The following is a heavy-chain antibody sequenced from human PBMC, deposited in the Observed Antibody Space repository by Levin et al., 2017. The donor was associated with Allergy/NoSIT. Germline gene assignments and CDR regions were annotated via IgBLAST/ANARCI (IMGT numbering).Heavy chain of an antibody. CDR2: ISGSGGST. CDR1: GFTFSSYA. J-gene: IGHJ4*02. Sequence: SCAASGFTFSSYAMSWVRQAPGKGLEWVSAISGSGGSTYYADSVKGRFTISRDNSKNTLYLQMNSLRAEDTAVYYCAAIPQPDTAMDDYWGQGTLVTVSS. D-gene: IGHD5-18*01. CDR3: AAIPQPDTAMDDY. V-gene: IGHV3-23*01.